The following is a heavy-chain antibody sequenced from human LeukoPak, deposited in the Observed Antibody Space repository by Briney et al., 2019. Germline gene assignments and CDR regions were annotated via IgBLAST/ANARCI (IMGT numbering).Heavy chain of an antibody. CDR1: GFSLSGYW. V-gene: IGHV3-7*01. Sequence: GGSLRLSCAASGFSLSGYWMTWVRQAPGKGLEWVANINRDGSQKNHVDSVQGRFTISRDNAKNSLYLQMNSLRAEDTAVYYCARDSQWLSLNYFDYWGQGTLVTVSS. CDR2: INRDGSQK. J-gene: IGHJ4*02. CDR3: ARDSQWLSLNYFDY. D-gene: IGHD3-22*01.